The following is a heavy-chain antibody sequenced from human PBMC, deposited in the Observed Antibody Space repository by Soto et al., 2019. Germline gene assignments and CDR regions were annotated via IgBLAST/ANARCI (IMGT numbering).Heavy chain of an antibody. J-gene: IGHJ3*02. Sequence: PGGSLRLSCAASGLTFSSYDMHWVRQATGKGLEWVSAIGTAGDTYYPGSVKGRFTISRENAKNSLYLQMNSLRAGDTAVYYCARGFRGAAANARAFDIWGQGTMVTVSS. CDR3: ARGFRGAAANARAFDI. CDR2: IGTAGDT. D-gene: IGHD6-13*01. V-gene: IGHV3-13*01. CDR1: GLTFSSYD.